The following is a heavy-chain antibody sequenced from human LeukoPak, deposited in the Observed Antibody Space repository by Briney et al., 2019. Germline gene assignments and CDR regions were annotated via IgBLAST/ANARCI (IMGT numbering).Heavy chain of an antibody. V-gene: IGHV1-69*02. Sequence: SVKVSCKASGYTFVAYFMHWVRQAPGQGLEWMGRIIPILGIANYAQKFQGRVTITADKSTSTAYMELSSLRSEDTAVYYCARGAGYSSGWSIDYWGQGTLVTVSS. J-gene: IGHJ4*02. CDR1: GYTFVAYF. CDR3: ARGAGYSSGWSIDY. CDR2: IIPILGIA. D-gene: IGHD6-19*01.